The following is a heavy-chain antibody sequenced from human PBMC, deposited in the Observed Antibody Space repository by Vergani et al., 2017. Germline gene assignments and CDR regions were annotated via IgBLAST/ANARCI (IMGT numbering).Heavy chain of an antibody. D-gene: IGHD4-17*01. CDR1: GFTFSSYS. J-gene: IGHJ3*02. CDR3: ARDDYGDPNDAFDI. CDR2: ISSSSSYI. Sequence: EVQLLESGGGLVQPGGSLRLSCAASGFTFSSYSMNWVRQAPGKGLEWVSSISSSSSYIYYADSVKGRFTISRDNAKNSLYLQMNSLRAEDTAVYYCARDDYGDPNDAFDIWGQGTMVTVSS. V-gene: IGHV3-21*01.